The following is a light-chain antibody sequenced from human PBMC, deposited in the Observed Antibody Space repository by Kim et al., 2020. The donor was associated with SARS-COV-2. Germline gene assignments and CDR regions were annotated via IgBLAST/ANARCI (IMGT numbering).Light chain of an antibody. V-gene: IGLV1-47*02. CDR3: AAYDNSLSGVV. CDR1: SSNIGSNY. J-gene: IGLJ2*01. CDR2: SNN. Sequence: QSVLTQPPSASGTPGQRVTISCAGSSSNIGSNYVYWYQQLPGTAPKLLIYSNNQRPSGVPDRFSGSKSATSASLAISGLQSEDEADYYCAAYDNSLSGVVFGGGTQLTVL.